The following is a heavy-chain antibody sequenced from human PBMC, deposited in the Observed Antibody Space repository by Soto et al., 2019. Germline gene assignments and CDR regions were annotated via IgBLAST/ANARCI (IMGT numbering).Heavy chain of an antibody. CDR1: GGSITSYH. D-gene: IGHD1-26*01. CDR3: ARGDRYSGSFSDYFDP. V-gene: IGHV4-59*12. J-gene: IGHJ5*02. CDR2: IYESGRT. Sequence: SETLSLTCVVSGGSITSYHWSWIRQFPGKGPEWIGYIYESGRTYYKPSLKSRASISMDKSRSQFSVRLTSVTAADTAVYFCARGDRYSGSFSDYFDPWGQGTLVTVSS.